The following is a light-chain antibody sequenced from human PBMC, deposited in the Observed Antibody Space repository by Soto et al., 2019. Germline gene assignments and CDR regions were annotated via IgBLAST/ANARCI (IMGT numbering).Light chain of an antibody. Sequence: QAVVTQPPSVSGAPGQRVTISCTGSNSNIGADYGVHWYQQFPGTAPKLLISNNANRPSGVPDRFSGSRSGTSASLAITGLQSDDEADYYCQSFDSSLTGPILGGGTKLTVL. J-gene: IGLJ2*01. V-gene: IGLV1-40*01. CDR3: QSFDSSLTGPI. CDR1: NSNIGADYG. CDR2: NNA.